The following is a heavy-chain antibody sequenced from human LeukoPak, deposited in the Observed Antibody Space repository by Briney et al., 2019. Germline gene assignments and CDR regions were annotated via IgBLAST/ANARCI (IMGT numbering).Heavy chain of an antibody. V-gene: IGHV1-18*01. CDR2: ISAYNGNT. CDR3: AREWGYLDAFDI. D-gene: IGHD5-12*01. Sequence: ASVTVSCKASGYTFTSYGISWVRQTPGQGLEWMGWISAYNGNTNYAQKLQGRVTMTTDTSTSTAYMELRSLRSDDTAVYYCAREWGYLDAFDIWGQGTMVTVSS. CDR1: GYTFTSYG. J-gene: IGHJ3*02.